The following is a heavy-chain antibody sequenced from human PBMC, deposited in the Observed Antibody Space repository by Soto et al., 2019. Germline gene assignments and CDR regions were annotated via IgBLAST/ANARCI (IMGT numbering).Heavy chain of an antibody. V-gene: IGHV5-51*01. CDR2: IYPGDSDT. J-gene: IGHJ5*02. D-gene: IGHD3-10*01. CDR1: GYSFTSYW. CDR3: ARHHLSMVRGVMENWFDP. Sequence: GESLKISCKGSGYSFTSYWIGWVRQMPGKGLEWMGIIYPGDSDTRYSPSFQGQVTISADKSISTAYLQWSSLKASDTAMYYCARHHLSMVRGVMENWFDPWGQGTLVTVSS.